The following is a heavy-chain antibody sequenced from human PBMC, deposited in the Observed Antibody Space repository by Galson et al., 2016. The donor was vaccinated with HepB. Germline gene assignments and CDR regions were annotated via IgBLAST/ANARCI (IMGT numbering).Heavy chain of an antibody. Sequence: SLRLSCAASGFTFSSYGMHWVRQAPGKGLEWLAVIWYDGSKKYYADSVKGRFTITRDNSNDSLYLQMNSLRVEDTAVYYCAGADSSGWFDYWGQGTLVSVSS. CDR1: GFTFSSYG. CDR2: IWYDGSKK. V-gene: IGHV3-33*01. J-gene: IGHJ5*01. D-gene: IGHD3-22*01. CDR3: AGADSSGWFDY.